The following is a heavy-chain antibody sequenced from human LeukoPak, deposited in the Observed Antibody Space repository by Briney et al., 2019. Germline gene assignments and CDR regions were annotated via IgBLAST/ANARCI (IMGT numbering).Heavy chain of an antibody. Sequence: PAGGSLRLSCAASGFTFSSYGMHWVRQAPGKGLEWVAVISYDGSNKYYADSVKGRFTISRDNSKNTLYLQMNSLRAEDTAVYYCAKGSQWLVRDWGQGTLVTVSS. CDR1: GFTFSSYG. D-gene: IGHD6-19*01. V-gene: IGHV3-30*18. CDR3: AKGSQWLVRD. CDR2: ISYDGSNK. J-gene: IGHJ4*02.